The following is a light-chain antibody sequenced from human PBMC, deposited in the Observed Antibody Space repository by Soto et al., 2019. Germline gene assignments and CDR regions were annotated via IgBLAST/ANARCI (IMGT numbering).Light chain of an antibody. J-gene: IGKJ5*01. CDR2: DAY. V-gene: IGKV3-11*01. CDR3: QQRKRWPIT. Sequence: EVVLTQSRVTLSLSSGERATLSCRASHSFRGLLAWYQQKPVQAPGLLIYDAYNRATGITPRFSGSWSGKDFTLTISSLEPEDSTVSSCQQRKRWPITFGQVTRLEIK. CDR1: HSFRGL.